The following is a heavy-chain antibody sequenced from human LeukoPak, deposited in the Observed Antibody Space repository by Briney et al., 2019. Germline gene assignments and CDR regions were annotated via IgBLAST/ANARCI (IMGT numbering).Heavy chain of an antibody. CDR3: ARDSDVWGIYRPYYFDY. Sequence: GGSLRLSCAASGFTFSSYEMNWVRQAPGKGLEWVSYISSSGNTIYYADSVKGRFTISRDNTKNSLFLQMNTLRAEDTAVYYCARDSDVWGIYRPYYFDYWGQGTLDTVSS. CDR2: ISSSGNTI. CDR1: GFTFSSYE. V-gene: IGHV3-48*03. D-gene: IGHD3-16*02. J-gene: IGHJ4*02.